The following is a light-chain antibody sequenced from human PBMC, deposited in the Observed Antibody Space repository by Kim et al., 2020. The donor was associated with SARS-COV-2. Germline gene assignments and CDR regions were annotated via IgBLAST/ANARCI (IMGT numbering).Light chain of an antibody. CDR2: SNN. Sequence: QSVLTQPPSASGTPGQRVTISCSGSGSNIGSNTVNWHQHLPGTAPKLLIYSNNQRPSGVPDRFSGSKSGTSASLAISGLQSEDEADYYCAAWDDSLNGYVFGTGTKVTVL. CDR3: AAWDDSLNGYV. CDR1: GSNIGSNT. J-gene: IGLJ1*01. V-gene: IGLV1-44*01.